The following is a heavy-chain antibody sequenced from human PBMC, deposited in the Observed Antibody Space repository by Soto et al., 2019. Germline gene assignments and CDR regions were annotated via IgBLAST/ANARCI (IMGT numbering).Heavy chain of an antibody. CDR2: ISWDGGST. V-gene: IGHV3-43*01. Sequence: GGSLRLSCAASGFTFDDYTLHWVRQAPGKGLEWVSLISWDGGSTYYADSVKGRFTISRDNSKNSLYLQMNSLRTEDTALYCCAKDVRRTQPYYYYGMAVGVKGTRVTVSS. J-gene: IGHJ6*04. CDR3: AKDVRRTQPYYYYGMAV. D-gene: IGHD6-13*01. CDR1: GFTFDDYT.